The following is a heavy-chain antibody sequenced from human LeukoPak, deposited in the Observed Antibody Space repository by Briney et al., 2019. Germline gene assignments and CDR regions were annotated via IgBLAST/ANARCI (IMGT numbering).Heavy chain of an antibody. Sequence: ASVKVSCKTSGYTFSTYGITWVRQAPGQGFQWMGWISAHSGNTNYAENFQGRISLTTDTSATTAYMELRSLTSDDTAVHYCARDLSSGGWTLEFDYWGQGSLVTVAS. CDR2: ISAHSGNT. J-gene: IGHJ4*02. CDR1: GYTFSTYG. CDR3: ARDLSSGGWTLEFDY. D-gene: IGHD1-1*01. V-gene: IGHV1-18*01.